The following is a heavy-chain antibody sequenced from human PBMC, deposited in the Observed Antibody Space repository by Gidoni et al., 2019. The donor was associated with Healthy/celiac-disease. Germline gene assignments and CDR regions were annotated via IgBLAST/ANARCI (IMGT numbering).Heavy chain of an antibody. CDR2: ISSSSSTI. J-gene: IGHJ4*02. Sequence: EVQLVESGGGLVQPGGSLRLSCAACGFPFSSYSMNWVRQAPGKGLGWVSYISSSSSTIYYADSVKGRFTISRDNAKNSLYLQMNSLRAEDTAVYYCAREERGSYYLISMGIDYWGQGTLVTVSS. V-gene: IGHV3-48*01. CDR3: AREERGSYYLISMGIDY. CDR1: GFPFSSYS. D-gene: IGHD1-26*01.